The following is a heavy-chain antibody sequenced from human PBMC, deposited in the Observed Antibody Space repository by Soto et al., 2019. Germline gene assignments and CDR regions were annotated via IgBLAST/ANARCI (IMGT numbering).Heavy chain of an antibody. Sequence: GDSMQLSCKGSGNNFAGYWIALVRQMPGTGLELMGIIYPSDSDTRYRPSFQGQVTISADKSISSAYLQWSSLRASDTAMYYCARGGVSTRYFVYLRQGTPVTDS. CDR1: GNNFAGYW. V-gene: IGHV5-51*01. CDR2: IYPSDSDT. D-gene: IGHD3-3*01. J-gene: IGHJ4*02. CDR3: ARGGVSTRYFVY.